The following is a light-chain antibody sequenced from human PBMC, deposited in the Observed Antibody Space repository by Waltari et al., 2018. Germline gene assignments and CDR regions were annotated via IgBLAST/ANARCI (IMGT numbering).Light chain of an antibody. CDR1: QGVGRS. V-gene: IGKV3-20*01. CDR2: GAS. Sequence: EIVLTHSPGTLSLSPGERATLSCWASQGVGRSLAWYQQKRGHAPRLLIYGASTRATGVPDRFSGSGSGTDFSLTISRLEPEDFAVYYCQHYVRLPVTFGQGTKVEI. J-gene: IGKJ1*01. CDR3: QHYVRLPVT.